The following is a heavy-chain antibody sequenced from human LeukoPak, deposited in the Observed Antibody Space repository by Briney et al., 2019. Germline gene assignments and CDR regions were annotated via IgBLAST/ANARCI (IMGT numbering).Heavy chain of an antibody. J-gene: IGHJ4*02. Sequence: PSQTLSPTCTVSGGSISSGSYYWSWIRQPAGKGLEWIGRIYTSGSTNYNPSLKSRVTMSVDTSKNQFSLKLSSVTAADTAVYYCATHDLDGDHDYWGQGTLVTVSS. CDR2: IYTSGST. V-gene: IGHV4-61*02. D-gene: IGHD4-17*01. CDR1: GGSISSGSYY. CDR3: ATHDLDGDHDY.